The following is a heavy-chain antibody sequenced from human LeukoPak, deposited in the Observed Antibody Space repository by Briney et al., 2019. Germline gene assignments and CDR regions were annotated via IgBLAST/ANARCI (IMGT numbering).Heavy chain of an antibody. CDR2: ISSSSSYI. V-gene: IGHV3-21*01. D-gene: IGHD3-3*01. CDR3: ARGDYYDFWSGYFENYYYYGMDV. CDR1: GFTFSSYS. Sequence: GGSLRLSCAASGFTFSSYSMNWVRQAPGKGLEWVSSISSSSSYIYYADSVKGRFTISRDNAKNSLYLQMNSLRAEDTAVYHCARGDYYDFWSGYFENYYYYGMDVWGQGTTVTVSS. J-gene: IGHJ6*02.